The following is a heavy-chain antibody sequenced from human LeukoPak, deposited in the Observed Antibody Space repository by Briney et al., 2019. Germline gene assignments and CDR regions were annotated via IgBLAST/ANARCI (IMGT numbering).Heavy chain of an antibody. J-gene: IGHJ4*02. D-gene: IGHD3-10*01. V-gene: IGHV3-21*05. CDR2: ISSSSSYT. Sequence: GGSLRLSCAASIFTFSSYEMNWVRQAPGKGLEWVSYISSSSSYTNYADSVKGRFTISRDNAENSLYLQMNSLRAEDTAVYYCARDVYYGSGSYFFDYWGQGTLVTVSS. CDR1: IFTFSSYE. CDR3: ARDVYYGSGSYFFDY.